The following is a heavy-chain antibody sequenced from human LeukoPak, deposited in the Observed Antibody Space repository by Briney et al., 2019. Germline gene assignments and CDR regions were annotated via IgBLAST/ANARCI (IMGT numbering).Heavy chain of an antibody. V-gene: IGHV1-2*02. Sequence: ASVKVSCRTSGYTFTGYHIHWVRQAPGQGVEWMGWINPNSGGTNYAQKFQGRVTMTRDTSISTAYMELSRLRSDDTAVYYCASYDILTGYYSYWGQGTLVTVSS. D-gene: IGHD3-9*01. CDR3: ASYDILTGYYSY. CDR1: GYTFTGYH. J-gene: IGHJ4*02. CDR2: INPNSGGT.